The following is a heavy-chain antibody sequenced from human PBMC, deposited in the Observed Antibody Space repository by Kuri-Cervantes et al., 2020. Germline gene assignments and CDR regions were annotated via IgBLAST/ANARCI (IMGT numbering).Heavy chain of an antibody. CDR3: ARDGVGLPTVTAE. CDR1: GSTFTSSA. Sequence: ASVKVSCKASGSTFTSSAMQWVRQARGQRLEWMGWISAYNGNTDYAQKLQGRVTMTTDTSTSTAYMELRSLRSDDTAVYYCARDGVGLPTVTAEWGQGTLVTVSS. D-gene: IGHD4-11*01. J-gene: IGHJ4*02. CDR2: ISAYNGNT. V-gene: IGHV1-18*01.